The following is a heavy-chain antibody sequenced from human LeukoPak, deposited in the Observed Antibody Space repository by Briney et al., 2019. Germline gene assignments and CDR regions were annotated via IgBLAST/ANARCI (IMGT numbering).Heavy chain of an antibody. Sequence: SDTLSLTCTVSGGSISSYYWSWIRQPPGKGLEWIGYIYYSGSTNYNPSLKSRVTISVDTSKNQFSLKLSSVTAADTAVYYCARDTGYFDYWGQGTLVTVSS. CDR1: GGSISSYY. CDR2: IYYSGST. J-gene: IGHJ4*02. V-gene: IGHV4-59*01. CDR3: ARDTGYFDY. D-gene: IGHD3-10*01.